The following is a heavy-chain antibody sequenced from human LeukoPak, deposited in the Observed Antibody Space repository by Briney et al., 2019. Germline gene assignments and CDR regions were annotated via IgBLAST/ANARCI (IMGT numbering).Heavy chain of an antibody. D-gene: IGHD2-2*01. CDR3: HFKYCSSSTCFYYFDY. J-gene: IGHJ4*02. CDR1: GESISGFY. V-gene: IGHV4-59*08. CDR2: MHYSGST. Sequence: SETLSLTCSVSGESISGFYWNWIRQPPGKGLEWIGYMHYSGSTSYNPSLKSRVTISIDTSKNQFSLKLSSVTATDTAVYYCHFKYCSSSTCFYYFDYWGQGTLVTVSS.